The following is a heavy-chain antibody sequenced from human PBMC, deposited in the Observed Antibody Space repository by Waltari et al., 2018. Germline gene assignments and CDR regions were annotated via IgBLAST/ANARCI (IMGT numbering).Heavy chain of an antibody. V-gene: IGHV1-8*03. J-gene: IGHJ6*02. CDR1: GYTFTSSD. D-gene: IGHD6-19*01. CDR3: ARQLSGWYEGYGMDV. CDR2: MNPNSGNT. Sequence: QVQLVQSGAEVKKPGASVKVSCKASGYTFTSSDINWVQPAAGQGLEWMGWMNPNSGNTGYEQKFQGRVTITRNTSISTAYMELSSLRSEDTAVYYCARQLSGWYEGYGMDVWGQGTTVTVSS.